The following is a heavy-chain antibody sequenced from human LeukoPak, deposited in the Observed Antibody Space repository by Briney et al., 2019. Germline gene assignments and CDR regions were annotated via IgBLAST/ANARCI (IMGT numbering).Heavy chain of an antibody. Sequence: GGSLRLSCAASGFFFSTYAMSWVRQAPGKGLEWVSAISGSGGSTYYADSVNGRFTISRDNSKSTLYLQLNSLKFEDTAVYYCAKDVEIYVQFGDLSDYWGQGTLVTVSS. J-gene: IGHJ4*02. V-gene: IGHV3-23*01. CDR1: GFFFSTYA. CDR3: AKDVEIYVQFGDLSDY. CDR2: ISGSGGST. D-gene: IGHD3-10*01.